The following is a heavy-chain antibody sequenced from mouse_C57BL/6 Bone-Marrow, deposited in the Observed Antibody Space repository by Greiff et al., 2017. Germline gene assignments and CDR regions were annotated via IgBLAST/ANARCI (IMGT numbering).Heavy chain of an antibody. D-gene: IGHD1-1*01. CDR3: SRDFAKYNGSSSYYFDC. Sequence: VQLQQPGAELVKPGASVKLSCKASGYTFTSYWMQWVKQRPGQGLEWIGEIDPSDSYTNYNQKFTGKATFTVDPSSSTASMQLSSLTSADSEVYDCSRDFAKYNGSSSYYFDCWGQGTTLTVSS. J-gene: IGHJ2*01. CDR2: IDPSDSYT. CDR1: GYTFTSYW. V-gene: IGHV1-50*01.